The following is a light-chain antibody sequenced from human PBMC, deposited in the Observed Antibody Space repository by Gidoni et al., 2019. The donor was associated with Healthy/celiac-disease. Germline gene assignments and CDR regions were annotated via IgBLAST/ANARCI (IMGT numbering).Light chain of an antibody. Sequence: EIVMTQSPATLSVSPGESATLSCRARQSVSSNLAWYQQNPGQAPRLLIYGASTRATSIPARFSGSGSGTEFTLTLSSLHSEDFAVYYCQQFRTFGQGTKVEIK. CDR2: GAS. V-gene: IGKV3-15*01. J-gene: IGKJ1*01. CDR3: QQFRT. CDR1: QSVSSN.